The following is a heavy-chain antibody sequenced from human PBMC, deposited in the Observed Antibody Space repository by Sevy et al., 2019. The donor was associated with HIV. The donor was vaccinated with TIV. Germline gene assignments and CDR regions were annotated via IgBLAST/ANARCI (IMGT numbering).Heavy chain of an antibody. CDR3: ARELGPFDY. CDR2: INTNTGNP. Sequence: ASVKVSCKASGYTFTSYGIHWVRQAPGQGLEWMGWINTNTGNPTYVQAFTGRFVYSLNTSVTTAYLQISSLKAEDTAVYYCARELGPFDYWGQGTLVTVSS. CDR1: GYTFTSYG. D-gene: IGHD6-13*01. V-gene: IGHV7-4-1*02. J-gene: IGHJ4*02.